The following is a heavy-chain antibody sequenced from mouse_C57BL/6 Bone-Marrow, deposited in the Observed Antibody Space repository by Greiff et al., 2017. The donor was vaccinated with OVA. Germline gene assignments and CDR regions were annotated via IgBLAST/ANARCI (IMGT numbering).Heavy chain of an antibody. J-gene: IGHJ1*03. Sequence: EVQRVESGGGLVKPGGSLKLSCAASGFTFSSYAMSWVRQTPEKRLEWVATISDGGSYTYYPDNVKGRFTISRDNAKNNLYLQMSHLKSEDTAMYYCARDGNGLYWYFDVWGTGTTVTVSS. D-gene: IGHD1-1*01. CDR3: ARDGNGLYWYFDV. V-gene: IGHV5-4*01. CDR1: GFTFSSYA. CDR2: ISDGGSYT.